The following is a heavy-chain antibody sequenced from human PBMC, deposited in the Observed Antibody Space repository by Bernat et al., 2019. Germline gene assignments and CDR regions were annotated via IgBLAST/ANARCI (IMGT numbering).Heavy chain of an antibody. J-gene: IGHJ4*02. CDR1: GGSITSGGYS. V-gene: IGHV4-30-2*01. Sequence: QLQLQESGSRLVKPSQTLSLTCAVSGGSITSGGYSWSWVRQPPGKGLEWIGYIYHTGSTYYNPSLKSRVTMSVDGSKKQFSLELRSVTAADAAVYYCARGYYDRSGYLFDYWGQGILVTVSS. CDR3: ARGYYDRSGYLFDY. D-gene: IGHD3-22*01. CDR2: IYHTGST.